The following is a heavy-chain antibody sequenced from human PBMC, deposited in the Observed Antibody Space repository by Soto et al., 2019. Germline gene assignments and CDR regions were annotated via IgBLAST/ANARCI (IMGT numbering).Heavy chain of an antibody. Sequence: QVQLVQSGAEVKKPGSSVKVSCKASGGTFSSYPISWGRQAPGHGLEWMGRIMPILGIANYAQKFQGRVTITADKSTSTAYMELSSLRSEDTAVYYCARDRGQHGYGDYFDYWGQGTLVTVSS. CDR2: IMPILGIA. D-gene: IGHD4-17*01. V-gene: IGHV1-69*04. CDR3: ARDRGQHGYGDYFDY. J-gene: IGHJ4*02. CDR1: GGTFSSYP.